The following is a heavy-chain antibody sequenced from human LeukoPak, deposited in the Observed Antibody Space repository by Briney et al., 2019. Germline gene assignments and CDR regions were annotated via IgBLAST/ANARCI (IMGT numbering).Heavy chain of an antibody. V-gene: IGHV3-23*01. D-gene: IGHD1-14*01. J-gene: IGHJ4*02. CDR2: ISGSGGST. Sequence: GGSLRLSCAASGFTFSSYAMSWVHQAPGKGLEWVSAISGSGGSTYYADSVKGRFTISRDNSKNTLYLQMNSLRAEDTAVYYCAKRPCSNRESHYWGQGTLVTVSS. CDR3: AKRPCSNRESHY. CDR1: GFTFSSYA.